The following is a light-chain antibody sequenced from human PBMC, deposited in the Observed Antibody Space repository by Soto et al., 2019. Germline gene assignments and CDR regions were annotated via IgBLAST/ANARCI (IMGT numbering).Light chain of an antibody. Sequence: QSALTQPASVSGSPGQSITISCTGTSCDFGDFNYVFWYQQHPGKAPKLLIYDVSNRPSGVSNRFSGSKSGDTASLTISGLQAEDEADYYCTSYTTSITYVFGTGTKVTVL. V-gene: IGLV2-14*03. CDR3: TSYTTSITYV. CDR1: SCDFGDFNY. J-gene: IGLJ1*01. CDR2: DVS.